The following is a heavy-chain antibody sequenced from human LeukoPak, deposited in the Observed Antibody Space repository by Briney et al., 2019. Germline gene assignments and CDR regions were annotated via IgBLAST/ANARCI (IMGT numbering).Heavy chain of an antibody. CDR1: SDSFGKCV. D-gene: IGHD2-2*01. J-gene: IGHJ4*02. V-gene: IGHV5-51*01. CDR3: ARRGLYLLLSEFDY. Sequence: SQTIGRWGNSDSFGKCVNRGVRHILKKDLEWMVIIYPGYSDTKYSPSFQGQVTISAGKSISTAYLQWSSLKASDTAMYYCARRGLYLLLSEFDYWGQGTLVTVSS. CDR2: IYPGYSDT.